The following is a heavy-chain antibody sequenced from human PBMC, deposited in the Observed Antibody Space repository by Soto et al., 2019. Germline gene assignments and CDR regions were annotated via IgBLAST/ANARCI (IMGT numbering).Heavy chain of an antibody. Sequence: EVQLVESGGGLGQPGTSLRLSCAASGFTFDDFAMHWVRQAPGKGLEWVAGINWNSRSIDYADSVKGRFIISRDNATKSIYLQLNNLRTEDTAFYYCAKDRRAMNWYFDLWGRGTLVVVSS. CDR2: INWNSRSI. V-gene: IGHV3-9*01. CDR1: GFTFDDFA. CDR3: AKDRRAMNWYFDL. J-gene: IGHJ2*01.